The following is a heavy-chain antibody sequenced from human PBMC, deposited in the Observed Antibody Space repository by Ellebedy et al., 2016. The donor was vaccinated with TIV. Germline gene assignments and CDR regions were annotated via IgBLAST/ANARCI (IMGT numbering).Heavy chain of an antibody. J-gene: IGHJ1*01. D-gene: IGHD3-22*01. V-gene: IGHV3-9*01. CDR1: GFNFEDYA. CDR3: AKNPDTSGYREFQD. Sequence: PGGSLRLSCAASGFNFEDYAMHWVRQAPGKGPEWVSGISWHSGSIGYADSVKGRFTISRDNAKNCLYLQMNSLRAEDTALYYCAKNPDTSGYREFQDWGQGTLVTVSS. CDR2: ISWHSGSI.